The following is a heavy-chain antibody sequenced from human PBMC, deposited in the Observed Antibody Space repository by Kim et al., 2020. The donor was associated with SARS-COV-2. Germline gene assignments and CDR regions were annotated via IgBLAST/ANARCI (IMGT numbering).Heavy chain of an antibody. D-gene: IGHD3-22*01. Sequence: VVSGKGRFTIARDNAKNELYLKMNGLRAEDTAVYYCARESVVVGYYGMDVWGQGTTVTVSS. J-gene: IGHJ6*02. V-gene: IGHV3-7*03. CDR3: ARESVVVGYYGMDV.